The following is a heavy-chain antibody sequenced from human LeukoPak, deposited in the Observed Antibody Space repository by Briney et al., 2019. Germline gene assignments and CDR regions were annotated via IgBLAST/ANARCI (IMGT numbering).Heavy chain of an antibody. CDR1: GFTLSSYA. CDR3: ARVVYSGSQWFDP. D-gene: IGHD1-26*01. J-gene: IGHJ5*02. V-gene: IGHV3-23*01. CDR2: ISVSGNT. Sequence: GGSLRLSCAASGFTLSSYAMSWVRQGPGKGLEWVSAISVSGNTYHADSVKGRFTISRDSSKNTLYLQMNSLRAEDTAVYYCARVVYSGSQWFDPWGQGTLVTVSS.